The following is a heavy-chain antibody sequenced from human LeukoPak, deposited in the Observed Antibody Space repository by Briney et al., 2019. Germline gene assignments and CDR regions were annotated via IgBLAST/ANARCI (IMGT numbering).Heavy chain of an antibody. D-gene: IGHD2-21*02. Sequence: SETLSLTCAVYGETFSGYYWTWIRQPPGKGLEWIGEVNHSGGTNYSPSLKSRVTISVDTSKRQFSLKLSSVTAADTAVYYCASSCGGDCYSGGLSQTPSDGAFDIWGQGTMVTVSS. CDR1: GETFSGYY. CDR2: VNHSGGT. V-gene: IGHV4-34*01. J-gene: IGHJ3*02. CDR3: ASSCGGDCYSGGLSQTPSDGAFDI.